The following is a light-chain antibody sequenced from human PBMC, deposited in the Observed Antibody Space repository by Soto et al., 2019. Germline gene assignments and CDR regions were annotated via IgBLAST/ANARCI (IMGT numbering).Light chain of an antibody. V-gene: IGKV3-15*01. CDR1: QNIHIN. J-gene: IGKJ2*01. CDR2: GVT. CDR3: QQYEGWPRT. Sequence: EIVMKQSPDTLSVSPGDTATLSCRSSQNIHINLAWYQQKPGQAPTLLIYGVTARAPGVPARFSGSGYGTDFTLTIRSVQSGDFGVFYCQQYEGWPRTFGLGTKVEIQ.